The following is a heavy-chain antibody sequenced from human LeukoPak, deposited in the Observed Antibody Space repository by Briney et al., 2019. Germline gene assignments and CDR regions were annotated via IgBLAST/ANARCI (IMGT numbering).Heavy chain of an antibody. V-gene: IGHV4-39*07. CDR3: ARALSTRGYFDY. CDR1: GGSISSSSYY. CDR2: IYYSGST. Sequence: SETLFLTCTVSGGSISSSSYYWGWIRQPPGKGLEWIGSIYYSGSTYYNPSLKSRVTISVDTSKNQFSLKLSSVTAADTAVYYCARALSTRGYFDYWGQGTLVTVSS. J-gene: IGHJ4*02. D-gene: IGHD2-15*01.